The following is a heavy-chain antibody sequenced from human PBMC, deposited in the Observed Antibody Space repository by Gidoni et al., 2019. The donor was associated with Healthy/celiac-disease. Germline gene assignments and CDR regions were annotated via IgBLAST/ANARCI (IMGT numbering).Heavy chain of an antibody. J-gene: IGHJ6*02. D-gene: IGHD3-10*01. CDR2: IIPIFGTA. CDR1: GGTFSSYA. CDR3: ARDSVIYYYYGMDV. Sequence: QVQLVQSGAEVKKPGSSVKVPCKASGGTFSSYAISWVRQAPGQGLEWMGGIIPIFGTANYAQKFQGRVTITADESTSTAYMELSSLRSEDTAVYYCARDSVIYYYYGMDVWGQGTTVTVSS. V-gene: IGHV1-69*01.